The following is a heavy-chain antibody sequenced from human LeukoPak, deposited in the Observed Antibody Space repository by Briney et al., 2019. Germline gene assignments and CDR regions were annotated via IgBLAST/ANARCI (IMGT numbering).Heavy chain of an antibody. J-gene: IGHJ6*03. D-gene: IGHD3-10*01. CDR2: IYPGDSDT. CDR1: GYSFTCYW. CDR3: ARHETYYYGSGSYLSYYYYYMDV. V-gene: IGHV5-51*01. Sequence: GESLKISGKGSGYSFTCYWIGWVRQMPGKGLEWMGIIYPGDSDTRYSPSFQGQVTISADKSISTAYLQWSSLKASDTAMYYCARHETYYYGSGSYLSYYYYYMDVWGKGTTVTVSS.